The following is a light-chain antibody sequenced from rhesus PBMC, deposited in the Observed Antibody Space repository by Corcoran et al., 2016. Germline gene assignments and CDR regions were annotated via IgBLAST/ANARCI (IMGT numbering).Light chain of an antibody. V-gene: IGLV2-23*03. CDR2: DVT. CDR1: SSDIGTYDY. J-gene: IGLJ1*01. Sequence: QTAPTQSPSVSGSPGQSVTLSCTGTSSDIGTYDYVSWYQHQPARAPKLMIYDVTNRPSGVSDRLSAAKSGSTAYLTISGLQAEDEADYYCSSSGGVNSFVFGGGTRLTVL. CDR3: SSSGGVNSFV.